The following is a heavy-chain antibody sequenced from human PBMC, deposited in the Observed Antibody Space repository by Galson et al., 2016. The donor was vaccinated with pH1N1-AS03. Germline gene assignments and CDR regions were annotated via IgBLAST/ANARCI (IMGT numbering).Heavy chain of an antibody. CDR1: GSSLTSYG. D-gene: IGHD2-15*01. CDR2: IQHDESYT. Sequence: SLRLSCAASGSSLTSYGMHWVRQAPGKGLDWVAFIQHDESYTNYAVSVKGRFIISRDSSKNMLYLQMNGVRPEDTAVYYCVKEDGPGGQRDYWGQGTLVTVSS. CDR3: VKEDGPGGQRDY. V-gene: IGHV3-30*02. J-gene: IGHJ4*02.